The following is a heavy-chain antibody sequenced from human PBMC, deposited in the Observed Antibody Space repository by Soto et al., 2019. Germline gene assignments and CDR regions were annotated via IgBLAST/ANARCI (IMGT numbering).Heavy chain of an antibody. J-gene: IGHJ4*02. CDR2: INAGNDNT. Sequence: GASVKVSCKASGYTLTTYVMHWVRQAPGQRLEWMGWINAGNDNTKYAQKLQGRVTMTTDTSTSTAYMELRSLRSDDTAVYYCARDLGQQLVDYWGQGTLVTVSS. V-gene: IGHV1-3*01. CDR1: GYTLTTYV. D-gene: IGHD6-13*01. CDR3: ARDLGQQLVDY.